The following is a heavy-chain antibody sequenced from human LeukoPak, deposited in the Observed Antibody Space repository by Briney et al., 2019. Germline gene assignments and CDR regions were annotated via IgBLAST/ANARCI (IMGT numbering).Heavy chain of an antibody. D-gene: IGHD3-22*01. Sequence: GGSLRLSCAASGFTFSSYAMSWVRQAPGKGLEWVANIKQDGSEKYYVDSVKGRFTISRDNAKNSLYLQMNSLRAEDTAVYYCARGAYYYDSSGYYSDYWGQGTLVTVSS. CDR3: ARGAYYYDSSGYYSDY. CDR2: IKQDGSEK. V-gene: IGHV3-7*01. CDR1: GFTFSSYA. J-gene: IGHJ4*02.